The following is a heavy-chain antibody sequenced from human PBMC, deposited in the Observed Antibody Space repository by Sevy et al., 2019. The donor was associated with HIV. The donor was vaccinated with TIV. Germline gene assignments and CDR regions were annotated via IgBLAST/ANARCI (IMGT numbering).Heavy chain of an antibody. CDR3: ARDFFGGPQSYDILTGYYGIPYYYYYMDV. V-gene: IGHV1-46*01. Sequence: ASVKVSCKASGYTFTSYYMHWVRQAPGQGLEWMGIINPSGGSTSYAQKFQGRVTMTRDTSTSTVYMELSSLRSEDTAVYYCARDFFGGPQSYDILTGYYGIPYYYYYMDVWGKGTTVTVSS. CDR2: INPSGGST. J-gene: IGHJ6*03. CDR1: GYTFTSYY. D-gene: IGHD3-9*01.